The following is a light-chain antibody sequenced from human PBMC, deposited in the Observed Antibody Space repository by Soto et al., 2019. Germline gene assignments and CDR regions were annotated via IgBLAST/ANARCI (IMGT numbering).Light chain of an antibody. CDR1: SSNFGAGFD. Sequence: QSVLTQPPSVSGAPGQRVTISCTGSSSNFGAGFDVQWFQQFPGTAPKLLIYGDTIRPSGVPDRFSGSKSDTSASLAITGLQAEDEADYYCQSYDSRLRWVFGGGTKPTVL. CDR2: GDT. V-gene: IGLV1-40*01. J-gene: IGLJ2*01. CDR3: QSYDSRLRWV.